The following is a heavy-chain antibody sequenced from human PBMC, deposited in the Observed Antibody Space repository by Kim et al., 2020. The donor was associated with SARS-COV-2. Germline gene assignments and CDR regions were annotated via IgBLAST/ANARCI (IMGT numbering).Heavy chain of an antibody. V-gene: IGHV3-9*01. J-gene: IGHJ4*02. Sequence: SVKGRFTISRDNAKNSLYLQMNSLRAEDTALYYCAKDIKPFGVVAATPDYWGQGTLVTVSS. CDR3: AKDIKPFGVVAATPDY. D-gene: IGHD2-15*01.